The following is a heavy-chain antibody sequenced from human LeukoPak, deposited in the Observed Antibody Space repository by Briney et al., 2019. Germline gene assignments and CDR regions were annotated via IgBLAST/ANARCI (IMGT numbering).Heavy chain of an antibody. V-gene: IGHV3-74*01. D-gene: IGHD6-19*01. J-gene: IGHJ4*02. CDR1: GFTFSRYW. Sequence: GGSLRLSCAASGFTFSRYWLHWVRQAPGKGLLCVSRINSDGSSITYADSVKGRFTISRDNAKNTLYLQMNSLRAEDTAVYYCARDPDSSGWSSKDYWGQGILVTVSS. CDR3: ARDPDSSGWSSKDY. CDR2: INSDGSSI.